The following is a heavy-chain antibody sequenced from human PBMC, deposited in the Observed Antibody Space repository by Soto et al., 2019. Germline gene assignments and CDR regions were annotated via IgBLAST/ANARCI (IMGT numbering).Heavy chain of an antibody. CDR3: ARDLWGYCGNDCYPLDV. J-gene: IGHJ6*02. V-gene: IGHV4-59*01. CDR1: GGSISGYY. Sequence: SETLSLTCTVSGGSISGYYWSWLRQPPGKGLEWIGYMYNTGSTVYNPSFKSRVTISVDTSKNQFSLKLNSVTAADTAVYYCARDLWGYCGNDCYPLDVWGQGTTVTVSS. CDR2: MYNTGST. D-gene: IGHD2-21*02.